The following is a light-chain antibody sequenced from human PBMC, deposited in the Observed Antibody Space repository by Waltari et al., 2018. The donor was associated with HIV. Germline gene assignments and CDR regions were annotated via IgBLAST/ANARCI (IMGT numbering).Light chain of an antibody. CDR3: NSYAGSNNWV. CDR1: SSHVGGYNY. V-gene: IGLV2-8*01. CDR2: EVS. Sequence: QSALTQPPSASGSPGQSVPISCTGTSSHVGGYNYVSWYQQHPSKAPKLMLYEVSKRPSGVPDRFSGSKAGNTASLTVSGLQAEDEADYYCNSYAGSNNWVLGGGTKLTVL. J-gene: IGLJ3*02.